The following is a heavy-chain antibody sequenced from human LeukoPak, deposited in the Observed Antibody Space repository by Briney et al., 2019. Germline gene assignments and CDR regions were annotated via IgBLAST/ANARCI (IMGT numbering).Heavy chain of an antibody. CDR1: GDSFSNSLYY. J-gene: IGHJ6*03. V-gene: IGHV4-39*07. D-gene: IGHD5-12*01. CDR2: IHYSGST. CDR3: ARGLQGGYSGPYYYYMDV. Sequence: PSETLSLTCTVAGDSFSNSLYYWAWLRQPPGTGLEWIGSIHYSGSTYYNPSLKSRVTISVDTSKNQFSLKLSSVTAADTAAYYCARGLQGGYSGPYYYYMDVWGKGTTVTVSS.